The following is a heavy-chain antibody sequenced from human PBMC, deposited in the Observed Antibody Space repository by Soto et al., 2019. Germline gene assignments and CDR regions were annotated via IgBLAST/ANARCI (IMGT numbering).Heavy chain of an antibody. CDR2: ISYDGNNK. CDR3: AKSVYNWNDGFFDY. V-gene: IGHV3-30*18. D-gene: IGHD1-1*01. Sequence: GSLRLSCAASGFTFSTYGMHWVRQAPGKGLEWVAVISYDGNNKYYADSVKGRFTISRDNSKNTLYLQMGSLRAEDTAVYYCAKSVYNWNDGFFDYWGQGTLVTVSS. CDR1: GFTFSTYG. J-gene: IGHJ4*02.